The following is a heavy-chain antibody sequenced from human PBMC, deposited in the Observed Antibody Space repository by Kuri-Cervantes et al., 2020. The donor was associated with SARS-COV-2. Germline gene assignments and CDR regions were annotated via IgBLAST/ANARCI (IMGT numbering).Heavy chain of an antibody. V-gene: IGHV3-48*03. CDR2: ISSSGRTI. CDR1: GFTFSSYE. Sequence: LSLTCAASGFTFSSYEMNWVRQAPGKGLEWVSYISSSGRTIYYADSMKGRFTISRDNAKNSLYLQMNSLRPEDTAVYYCARDLGGSGSYYTNYYYYYGMDVWGHGTTVTVSS. J-gene: IGHJ6*02. D-gene: IGHD3-10*01. CDR3: ARDLGGSGSYYTNYYYYYGMDV.